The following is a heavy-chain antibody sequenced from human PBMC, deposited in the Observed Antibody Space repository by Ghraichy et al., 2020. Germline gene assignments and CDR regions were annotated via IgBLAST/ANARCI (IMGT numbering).Heavy chain of an antibody. J-gene: IGHJ4*02. V-gene: IGHV3-7*01. Sequence: GESLNISCAASGFTFSTYWMSWVRQAPGKGLEWVATIKHDGSEKYYVDSVKGRFTISRDNAKNSLYLQMNSLRAEDTAVYYCARDRPPRGWGQGTLVTVSS. CDR3: ARDRPPRG. CDR1: GFTFSTYW. CDR2: IKHDGSEK.